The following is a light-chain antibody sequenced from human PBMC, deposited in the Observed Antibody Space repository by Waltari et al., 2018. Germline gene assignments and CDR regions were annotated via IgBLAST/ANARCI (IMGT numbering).Light chain of an antibody. Sequence: EIVLTQSPGTLSLSPGERATLSCRASQSVSRTLAWYQQKPGQAPRLLIYGASTRATGIPERFSGGGSGTDFSLTSSRLEPEDFALYYCQHYVRLPATFGQGTKVEIK. V-gene: IGKV3-20*01. CDR3: QHYVRLPAT. J-gene: IGKJ1*01. CDR1: QSVSRT. CDR2: GAS.